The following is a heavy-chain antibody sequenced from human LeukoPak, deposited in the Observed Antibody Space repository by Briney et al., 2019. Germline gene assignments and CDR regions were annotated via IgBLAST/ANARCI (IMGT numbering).Heavy chain of an antibody. CDR1: GFTFSSYW. Sequence: GGSLRLSCAASGFTFSSYWMHWVRQAPGKGLVWVSRINTDGSSTTYADSVKGRFTISRDNAKKTLSLQMNSLRAEDTAVYYCAREDYYGSGNYVAWGGGFDVWGQGTTVTVSS. J-gene: IGHJ6*02. D-gene: IGHD3-10*01. V-gene: IGHV3-74*01. CDR2: INTDGSST. CDR3: AREDYYGSGNYVAWGGGFDV.